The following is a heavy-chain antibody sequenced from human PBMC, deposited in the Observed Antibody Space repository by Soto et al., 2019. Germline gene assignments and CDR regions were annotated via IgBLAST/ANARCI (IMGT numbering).Heavy chain of an antibody. CDR2: IYYSGST. CDR3: ARVTGRVTTVDD. J-gene: IGHJ4*02. Sequence: SETLSLTCTVSGGSISSSSYYWSWIRQPPGKGLEWIGCIYYSGSTYYNPSLKSRVTISVDTSKNQFSLKLSSVTAADTAVYYCARVTGRVTTVDDWGQGTLVTVSP. V-gene: IGHV4-39*01. CDR1: GGSISSSSYY. D-gene: IGHD4-17*01.